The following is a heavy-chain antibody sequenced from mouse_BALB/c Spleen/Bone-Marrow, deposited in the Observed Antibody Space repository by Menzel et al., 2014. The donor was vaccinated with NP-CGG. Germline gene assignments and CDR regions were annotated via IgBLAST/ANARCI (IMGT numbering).Heavy chain of an antibody. CDR1: VYTFTDYA. V-gene: IGHV1-67*01. CDR3: ARSGNVQNGIDY. CDR2: ISSYYGDT. J-gene: IGHJ4*01. Sequence: QVQLQQFSAELERPEVSAKISCKGSVYTFTDYAVLWVKQRHTQILEWTVLISSYYGDTTYNQKFKGKATMTVGKASSTACLELARLTSEDSAIYYCARSGNVQNGIDYWGQGTSVTVSS.